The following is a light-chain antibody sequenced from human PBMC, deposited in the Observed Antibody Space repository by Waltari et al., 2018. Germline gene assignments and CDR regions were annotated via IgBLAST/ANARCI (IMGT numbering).Light chain of an antibody. V-gene: IGKV1-5*03. Sequence: DIQMTQFPSTLSASVGDRVPITCRASQSITNWLAWYQQKPGKAPKLLIYRASNLESGVPSRFSGSGSGTEFTLTISSLQPDDFATYYCQQYDNYWTFGQGTKVEIK. CDR3: QQYDNYWT. J-gene: IGKJ1*01. CDR2: RAS. CDR1: QSITNW.